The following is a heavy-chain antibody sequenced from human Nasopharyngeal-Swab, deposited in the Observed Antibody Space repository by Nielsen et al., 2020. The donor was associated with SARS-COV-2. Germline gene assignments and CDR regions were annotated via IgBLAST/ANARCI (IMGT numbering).Heavy chain of an antibody. J-gene: IGHJ4*02. Sequence: SGPTLVKPTQTLTLTCTFSGFSLSTSGMCVSWIRQPPGKALEWLALIDWDDAKYYSTSLKTRITISKDTSKNQVVLTMTNMDPVDTATYYCARSYYDFWSGYYKASFDYWGQGTLVTASS. CDR1: GFSLSTSGMC. CDR3: ARSYYDFWSGYYKASFDY. V-gene: IGHV2-70*01. CDR2: IDWDDAK. D-gene: IGHD3-3*01.